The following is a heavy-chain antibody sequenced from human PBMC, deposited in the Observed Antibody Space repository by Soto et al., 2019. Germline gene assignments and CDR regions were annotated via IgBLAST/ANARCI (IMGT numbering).Heavy chain of an antibody. D-gene: IGHD6-13*01. Sequence: QVQLVQSGAEVMKPGSSVKVSCKASGGTFSRYAISWVRQAPGQGLEGMGGIIPIFGTANYAQKFKGRVTITADESTSTVYMELSSLRSEDTAVYYCARIAAAGIGDDYWGQGTLVTVSS. V-gene: IGHV1-69*01. J-gene: IGHJ4*02. CDR2: IIPIFGTA. CDR3: ARIAAAGIGDDY. CDR1: GGTFSRYA.